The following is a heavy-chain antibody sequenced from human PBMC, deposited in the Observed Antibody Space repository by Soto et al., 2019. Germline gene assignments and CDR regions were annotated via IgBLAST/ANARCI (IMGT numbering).Heavy chain of an antibody. CDR1: GYTLRAYY. CDR2: INPNNGAT. Sequence: GASVKVSCKASGYTLRAYYMHWVRQAPGQGLEWMGWINPNNGATKYARDFQGRVTMTGDTSINTAYMELSRLRSDDTAVYYCARGSAGSYRFLNTDFWGQGALVTVSS. V-gene: IGHV1-2*02. J-gene: IGHJ4*02. D-gene: IGHD3-16*02. CDR3: ARGSAGSYRFLNTDF.